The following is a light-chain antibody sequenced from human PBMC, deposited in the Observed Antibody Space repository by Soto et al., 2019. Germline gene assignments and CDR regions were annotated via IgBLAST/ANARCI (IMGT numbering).Light chain of an antibody. CDR2: GAS. J-gene: IGKJ2*01. CDR3: QQYSKWPPEDT. CDR1: QSVSSN. Sequence: EIVMTQSPATLSVSPGERATLSCRASQSVSSNLAWYQQKPGQAPRLLIYGASTRATGVPARFSVSGSGTEFTLTISSLQSEDFAVYSCQQYSKWPPEDTFGQGTKLEIK. V-gene: IGKV3-15*01.